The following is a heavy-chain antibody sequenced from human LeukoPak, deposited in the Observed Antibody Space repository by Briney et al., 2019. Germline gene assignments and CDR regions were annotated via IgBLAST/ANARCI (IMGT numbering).Heavy chain of an antibody. CDR2: IYYSGST. CDR3: ARATWLPVGLYYYDSSGYYYYFDY. CDR1: GGSISSYY. V-gene: IGHV4-59*01. Sequence: SETLSLTCTVSGGSISSYYWSWIRKPPGKGLEWIGYIYYSGSTNYNPSLKSRVTISVDTSKNQFSLKLSSVTAADTAVYYCARATWLPVGLYYYDSSGYYYYFDYWGQGTLVTVSS. D-gene: IGHD3-22*01. J-gene: IGHJ4*02.